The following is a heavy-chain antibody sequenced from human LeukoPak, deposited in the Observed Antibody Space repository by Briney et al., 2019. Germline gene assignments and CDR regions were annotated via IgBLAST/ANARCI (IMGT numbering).Heavy chain of an antibody. CDR2: IIPIFGIA. CDR1: GGTFSSYA. CDR3: ARVPGDGHNYGAHGAFDI. Sequence: GASVKVSCKASGGTFSSYAISWVRQAPGQGLEWMGRIIPIFGIANYAQKFQGRVTITADKSTSTAYMELSSLRSEDTAVYYCARVPGDGHNYGAHGAFDIWGQGTMVTVSS. V-gene: IGHV1-69*04. D-gene: IGHD5-24*01. J-gene: IGHJ3*02.